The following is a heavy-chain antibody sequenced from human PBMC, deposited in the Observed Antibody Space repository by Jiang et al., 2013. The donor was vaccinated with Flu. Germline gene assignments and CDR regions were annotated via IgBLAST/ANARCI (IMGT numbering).Heavy chain of an antibody. CDR2: IWYDGSNK. V-gene: IGHV3-33*01. J-gene: IGHJ6*02. D-gene: IGHD6-13*01. CDR3: ARDLEQQLAPYYYYYGMDV. Sequence: AVIWYDGSNKYYADSVKGRFTISRDNSKNTLYLQMNSLRAEDTAVYYCARDLEQQLAPYYYYYGMDVWGQGTTVTVSS.